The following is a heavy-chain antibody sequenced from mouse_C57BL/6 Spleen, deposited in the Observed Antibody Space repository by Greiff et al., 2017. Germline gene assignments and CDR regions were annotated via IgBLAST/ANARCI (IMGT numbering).Heavy chain of an antibody. J-gene: IGHJ4*01. CDR2: ILPGSSNP. V-gene: IGHV1-9*01. CDR3: ARNYYDGYAMDY. CDR1: GYTFTGYW. D-gene: IGHD1-1*01. Sequence: QVQLQQPGAELMTPGASVKLSCTASGYTFTGYWIEWVQQRPGHGLEWIGEILPGSSNPNSNTKFKGKATFTADTSSNTAYMQLSSLTTEDSAIYYCARNYYDGYAMDYWGQGTSVTVSS.